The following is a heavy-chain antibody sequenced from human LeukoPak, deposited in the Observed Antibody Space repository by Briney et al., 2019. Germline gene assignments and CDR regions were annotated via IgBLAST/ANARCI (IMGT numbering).Heavy chain of an antibody. Sequence: ASVKVSCKSSGYTFTGYYIHWVRQAPGQGLEWMGWINPHSGGTNYAQKLQGRVTMTTDTSTSPAYMELRSLRSDDTAVYYCARDGRYNLNYADYWGQGTLVTVSS. CDR2: INPHSGGT. V-gene: IGHV1-2*02. D-gene: IGHD1-20*01. CDR1: GYTFTGYY. J-gene: IGHJ4*02. CDR3: ARDGRYNLNYADY.